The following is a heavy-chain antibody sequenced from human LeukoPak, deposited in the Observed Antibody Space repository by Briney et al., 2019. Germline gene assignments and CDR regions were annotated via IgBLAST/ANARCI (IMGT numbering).Heavy chain of an antibody. J-gene: IGHJ4*02. CDR3: ALYSSSWYSPFDY. Sequence: GGSLRLSCAASGFTFSSYAMSWVRQAPGKGLEWVSAISGSGGSTYYADSVKGRFTISIDNAKNTLYLQMNSLRAEDTAVYVCALYSSSWYSPFDYWGQGTLVTVSA. CDR1: GFTFSSYA. CDR2: ISGSGGST. D-gene: IGHD6-13*01. V-gene: IGHV3-23*01.